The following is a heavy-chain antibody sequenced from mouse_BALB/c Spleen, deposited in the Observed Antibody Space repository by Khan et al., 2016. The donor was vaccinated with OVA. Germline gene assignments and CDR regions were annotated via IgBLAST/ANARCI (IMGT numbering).Heavy chain of an antibody. Sequence: VQLQESGAELVKPGASVKLSCKASGYTFTTSWMHWVRQRPGQGLEWIGEINPNNGRTNNNEKFKSKATLTVDKSSSTAYMQLSSLTSEDSAVYYCTRLYYSWLADWGQGTLVTVSA. CDR1: GYTFTTSW. CDR3: TRLYYSWLAD. J-gene: IGHJ3*01. V-gene: IGHV1S81*02. D-gene: IGHD2-1*01. CDR2: INPNNGRT.